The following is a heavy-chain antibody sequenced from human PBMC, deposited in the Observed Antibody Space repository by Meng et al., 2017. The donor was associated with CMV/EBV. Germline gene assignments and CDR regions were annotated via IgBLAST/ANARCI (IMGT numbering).Heavy chain of an antibody. CDR2: IYTSGST. J-gene: IGHJ4*02. V-gene: IGHV4-61*02. CDR1: GGSISSGSYY. Sequence: QAQLQEAGPVLVKPSQTLSLTCTVSGGSISSGSYYWRWIRQPAVKGLEWIGRIYTSGSTNYNPSLKSRVIISVDTSKNQFSLKLSSVTAADTAVYYCASVQGLGVSWGQGTLVTVSS. D-gene: IGHD3-10*01. CDR3: ASVQGLGVS.